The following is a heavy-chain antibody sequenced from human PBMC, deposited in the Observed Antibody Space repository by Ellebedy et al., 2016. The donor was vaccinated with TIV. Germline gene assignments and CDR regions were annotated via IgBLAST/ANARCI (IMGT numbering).Heavy chain of an antibody. D-gene: IGHD1-1*01. CDR3: ARVFLGATGTPHGANYYYGMDV. Sequence: AASVKVSCKASGGTFSSYAISWVRQAPGQGLEWMGGIIPIFGTANYAQKFQGRVTITADESTSTAYMELSSLRSEDTAVYYCARVFLGATGTPHGANYYYGMDVWGQGTTVTVSS. CDR1: GGTFSSYA. V-gene: IGHV1-69*13. CDR2: IIPIFGTA. J-gene: IGHJ6*02.